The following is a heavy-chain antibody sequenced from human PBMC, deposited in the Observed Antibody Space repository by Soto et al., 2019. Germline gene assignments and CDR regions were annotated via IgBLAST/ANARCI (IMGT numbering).Heavy chain of an antibody. CDR1: GFTFSSYE. D-gene: IGHD6-13*01. V-gene: IGHV3-48*03. CDR2: ISRSGSTI. Sequence: SGGSLRLSCAASGFTFSSYEMNLVRQAPGKGLEWASDISRSGSTIYYADSVKGRFTISRDNSKISLHMQMNSLRAEDTAVYYCLQDESINWYSGHFRHWGQGTMVTVSS. J-gene: IGHJ1*01. CDR3: LQDESINWYSGHFRH.